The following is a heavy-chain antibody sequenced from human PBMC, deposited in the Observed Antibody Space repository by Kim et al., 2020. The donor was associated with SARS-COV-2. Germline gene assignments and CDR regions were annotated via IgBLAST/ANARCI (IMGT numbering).Heavy chain of an antibody. J-gene: IGHJ3*02. D-gene: IGHD2-8*01. CDR2: IYYSGST. V-gene: IGHV4-31*03. Sequence: SETLSLTCTVSGGSISSGGYYWSWIRQHPGKGLEWIGYIYYSGSTYYNPSLKSRVTISVDTSKNQFSLKLSSVTAADTAVYYCASSRGPQWGPARFDIWGQGTMVTVSS. CDR3: ASSRGPQWGPARFDI. CDR1: GGSISSGGYY.